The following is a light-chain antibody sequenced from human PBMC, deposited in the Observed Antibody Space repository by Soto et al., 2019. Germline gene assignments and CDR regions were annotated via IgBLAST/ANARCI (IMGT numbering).Light chain of an antibody. CDR3: SSYTMSSLYV. CDR1: NADIGGHHF. V-gene: IGLV2-14*01. J-gene: IGLJ1*01. CDR2: EVT. Sequence: SALTRPASVSGSAGRSATFSCTGTNADIGGHHFVSWYQQQSGKAPKLVIYEVTDRPSGVSDRFSGSKSGNTASLTISGLQPEDEADYYCSSYTMSSLYVFGSGTKVTVL.